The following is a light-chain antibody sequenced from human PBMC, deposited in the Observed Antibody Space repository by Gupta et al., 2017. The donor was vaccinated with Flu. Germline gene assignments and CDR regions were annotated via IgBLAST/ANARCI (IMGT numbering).Light chain of an antibody. CDR2: AAS. J-gene: IGKJ1*01. V-gene: IGKV1-39*01. CDR3: HQGYSTPQT. Sequence: GDRVTITCRASQSVTNFLNWYQQKPGKAPKLLIYAASTLQGGVPSRFSGSGFGTDFTLTINSLQPGDFATYYCHQGYSTPQTFGRGTTV. CDR1: QSVTNF.